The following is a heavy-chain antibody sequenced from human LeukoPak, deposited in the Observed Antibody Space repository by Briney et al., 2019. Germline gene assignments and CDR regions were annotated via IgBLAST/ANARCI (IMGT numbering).Heavy chain of an antibody. CDR3: AKRRSPMVRGVNIDY. CDR1: EFSVGSNY. V-gene: IGHV3-66*01. J-gene: IGHJ4*02. Sequence: GGSLTLSCVASEFSVGSNYMTWVRQAAGKGLEWVSLIYSGGSTYYADSVKGRFTISRDNSKNTLYLQMNSLRAEDTAVYYCAKRRSPMVRGVNIDYWGQGTLVTVSS. D-gene: IGHD3-10*01. CDR2: IYSGGST.